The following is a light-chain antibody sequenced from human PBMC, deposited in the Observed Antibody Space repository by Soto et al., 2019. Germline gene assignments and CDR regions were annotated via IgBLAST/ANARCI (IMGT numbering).Light chain of an antibody. CDR1: QSVSSN. V-gene: IGKV3-15*01. Sequence: EIVMTQSPATLSVSPGERANLSCRASQSVSSNLAWYQQKPGQAPRLLISDASTRATGIPARFSGSGSGTDFTLTISSLQSEDFAVYYCQQHNKWPLITFGQGTRMEI. CDR2: DAS. J-gene: IGKJ5*01. CDR3: QQHNKWPLIT.